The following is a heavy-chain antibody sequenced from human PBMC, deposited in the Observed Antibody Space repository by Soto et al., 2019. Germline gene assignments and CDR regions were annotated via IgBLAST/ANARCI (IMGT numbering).Heavy chain of an antibody. J-gene: IGHJ6*02. CDR2: ISPGDSDT. CDR3: ATQSSVAGPTYQYYGVDV. Sequence: GESLKISCKASGYSFNSYWSGWVRPMPGKGLEWIAIISPGDSDTRYIPSFQGQGTISADQAISTAYLQWRSLKASHAAMYYCATQSSVAGPTYQYYGVDVWGQGTAVTVSS. D-gene: IGHD6-19*01. CDR1: GYSFNSYW. V-gene: IGHV5-51*01.